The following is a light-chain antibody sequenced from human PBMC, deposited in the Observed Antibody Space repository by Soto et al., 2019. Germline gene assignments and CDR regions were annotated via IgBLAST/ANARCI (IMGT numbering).Light chain of an antibody. Sequence: QAVVTQEPSLTVSPGGTVTLTCGLSTGAVTSGHYPYWFQQKPGQAPRTLIYDTNNKHSWTPARFSGSLLGGKAALTLSGAQPEDEADYYCLVSYSGARVFGGGTKLTVL. J-gene: IGLJ2*01. V-gene: IGLV7-46*01. CDR3: LVSYSGARV. CDR2: DTN. CDR1: TGAVTSGHY.